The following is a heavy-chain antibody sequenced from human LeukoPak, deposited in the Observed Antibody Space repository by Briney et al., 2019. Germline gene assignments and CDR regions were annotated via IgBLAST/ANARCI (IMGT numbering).Heavy chain of an antibody. CDR2: ILNDGSQE. CDR3: ARDDALGDNALDI. V-gene: IGHV3-33*01. J-gene: IGHJ3*02. CDR1: GFTFSSYG. Sequence: HGGSLRLSCAASGFTFSSYGMHWVRQAPGKGLEWVAVILNDGSQEKYADSVKGRFTISRDNSKNTLFLQMNSLRAEDTAVYYCARDDALGDNALDIWGQGTMVTVSS. D-gene: IGHD3-16*01.